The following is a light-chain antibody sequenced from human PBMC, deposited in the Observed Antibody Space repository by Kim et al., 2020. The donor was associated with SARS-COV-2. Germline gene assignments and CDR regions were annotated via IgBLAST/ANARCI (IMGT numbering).Light chain of an antibody. CDR1: ISNIGSNV. Sequence: QSVQTQPPSASGTPGQRVTISCSGSISNIGSNVVNWYQQLPGTAPKLLMYSNDYRPSGVPDRFSGSKSGTSASLAISGLQSEDEADYYCAAWDDSLKGSVFGGGTQLTVL. CDR3: AAWDDSLKGSV. J-gene: IGLJ3*02. CDR2: SND. V-gene: IGLV1-44*01.